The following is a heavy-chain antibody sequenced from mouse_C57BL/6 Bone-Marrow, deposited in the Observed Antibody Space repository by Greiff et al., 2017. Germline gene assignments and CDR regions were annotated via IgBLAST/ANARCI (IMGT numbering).Heavy chain of an antibody. Sequence: QVQLQQPGAELVMPGASVKLSCKASGYTFTSYWMHWVKQRPGPGLEWIGEIDPSDSYTNSNPKFKGKSTLTVDKSSSTAYMQLSSLTSEDAAVYYCARLAYYSNYEARDYWGQGTSVTVSS. J-gene: IGHJ4*01. V-gene: IGHV1-69*01. D-gene: IGHD2-5*01. CDR2: IDPSDSYT. CDR3: ARLAYYSNYEARDY. CDR1: GYTFTSYW.